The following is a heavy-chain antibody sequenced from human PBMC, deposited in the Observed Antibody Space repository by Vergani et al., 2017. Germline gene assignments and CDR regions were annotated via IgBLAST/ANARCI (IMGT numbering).Heavy chain of an antibody. Sequence: QVQLQESGPGLVKPSETLSLTCTVSGGSISSYYWSWIRQPPGKGLEWIGYIYTSGRTNYNPSLKSRVTISVDTSKNQFSLKLSSVTAADTAVYYCARLDGDYVLDYWGQGTLVTVSS. CDR1: GGSISSYY. CDR2: IYTSGRT. J-gene: IGHJ4*02. V-gene: IGHV4-4*09. D-gene: IGHD4-17*01. CDR3: ARLDGDYVLDY.